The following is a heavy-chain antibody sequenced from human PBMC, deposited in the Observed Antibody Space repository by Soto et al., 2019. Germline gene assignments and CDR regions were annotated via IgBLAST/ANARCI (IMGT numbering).Heavy chain of an antibody. CDR2: IYDSGTT. CDR3: ATTLSPYYNGMHV. J-gene: IGHJ6*02. Sequence: SETLSLTCAVSGGSISRSKWWNFFRQPPGKGLEWIGEIYDSGTTNYNPSLKNRVTISVDKSKDQFSLKLTSVSAADTAVYFCATTLSPYYNGMHVWGQGATVTVSS. V-gene: IGHV4-4*02. CDR1: GGSISRSKW.